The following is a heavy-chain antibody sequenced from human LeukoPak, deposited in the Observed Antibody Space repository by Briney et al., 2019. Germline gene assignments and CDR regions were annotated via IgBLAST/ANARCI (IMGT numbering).Heavy chain of an antibody. D-gene: IGHD2-21*02. V-gene: IGHV3-23*01. CDR1: GFTFSSYA. Sequence: GGSLRLSCAASGFTFSSYAMSWVRQAPGKGLEWVSAISGSGGSTYYADSVRGRFTISRDNSKDTLYLQMNSLRAEDTAVYYCAKDWVVTATFDYWGQGTLVTVSS. J-gene: IGHJ4*02. CDR3: AKDWVVTATFDY. CDR2: ISGSGGST.